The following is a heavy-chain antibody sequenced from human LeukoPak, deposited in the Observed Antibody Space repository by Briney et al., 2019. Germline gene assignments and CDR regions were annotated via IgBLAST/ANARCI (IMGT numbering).Heavy chain of an antibody. J-gene: IGHJ4*02. V-gene: IGHV3-23*01. CDR3: ARADSSWYYFDY. D-gene: IGHD6-13*01. CDR1: GFAFSSYA. CDR2: ISGSGGST. Sequence: PGGSLRLSCAASGFAFSSYAMSWVRQAPGKGLEWVSAISGSGGSTYYADSVKGRFTISRDNSKNTLYLQMNSLRAEDTAVYYCARADSSWYYFDYWGQGTLVTVSS.